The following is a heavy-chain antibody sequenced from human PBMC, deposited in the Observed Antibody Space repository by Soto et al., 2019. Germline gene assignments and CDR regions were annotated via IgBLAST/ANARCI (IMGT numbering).Heavy chain of an antibody. D-gene: IGHD3-9*01. CDR2: MNPNSGNT. Sequence: ASVKVSCKASGYTFTSYDINWVRQATGQGLEWMGWMNPNSGNTGYALKFQGRVTMTRNTSISTAYMELSSLRSEDTAVYYCARSLRGRRQEYYDYYMDVWGKGTTVTVSS. CDR1: GYTFTSYD. V-gene: IGHV1-8*01. CDR3: ARSLRGRRQEYYDYYMDV. J-gene: IGHJ6*03.